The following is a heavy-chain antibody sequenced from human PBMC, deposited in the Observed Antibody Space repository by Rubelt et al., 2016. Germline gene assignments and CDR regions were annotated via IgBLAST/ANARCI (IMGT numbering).Heavy chain of an antibody. Sequence: VQLVESGGGLVQPGGSLRLSCAPSGFTFSSHGMHWVRQAPGKGLEWVAVVWYDGSHQYYGDSVKGRLTISTDNSKNTQYHQSNRLRVEDTAVYYCARARDYYYYHMDVWGQGTTVTGSS. V-gene: IGHV3-33*08. J-gene: IGHJ6*02. CDR3: ARARDYYYYHMDV. CDR1: GFTFSSHG. CDR2: VWYDGSHQ.